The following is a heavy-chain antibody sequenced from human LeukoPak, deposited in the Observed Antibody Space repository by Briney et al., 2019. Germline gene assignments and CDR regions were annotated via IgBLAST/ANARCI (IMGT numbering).Heavy chain of an antibody. D-gene: IGHD2-15*01. J-gene: IGHJ3*02. V-gene: IGHV3-48*03. Sequence: PGGSLRLSCAASGFTLSSYEMNWVRQAPGRGLEWVSYIDSSGGIILYAGSVKGRFTLSRDNAKNSLYLQMNSLRAEDTAVYYCARMSRYCSGGNCYSDAFDIWGQGTMVTVPS. CDR3: ARMSRYCSGGNCYSDAFDI. CDR2: IDSSGGII. CDR1: GFTLSSYE.